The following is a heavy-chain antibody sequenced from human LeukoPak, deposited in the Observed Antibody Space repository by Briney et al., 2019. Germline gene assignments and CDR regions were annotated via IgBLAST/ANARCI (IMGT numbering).Heavy chain of an antibody. CDR3: ARSYCTNSVCYNYFDY. CDR1: GGTFSSYA. V-gene: IGHV1-69*13. J-gene: IGHJ4*02. D-gene: IGHD2-8*01. CDR2: IIPIFGTA. Sequence: ASVKVSCKASGGTFSSYAISWVRQAPGQGLEWMGGIIPIFGTANYAQKFQGRVTITADESTSTAYMELSSLRSEDTAVYYCARSYCTNSVCYNYFDYWGQGTLVTVSS.